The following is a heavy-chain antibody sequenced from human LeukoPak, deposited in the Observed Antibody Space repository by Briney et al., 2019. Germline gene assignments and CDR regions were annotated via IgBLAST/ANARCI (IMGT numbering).Heavy chain of an antibody. CDR1: GFTFSSYA. V-gene: IGHV3-30*04. Sequence: GRSLGLSCAASGFTFSSYAMHWVRQAPGKGLEWVAVISYDGSNKYYADSVKGRFTISRDNSKNTLYLQMNSLRAEDTAVYYCARLNLEGVGTLLDYWGQGTLVTVSS. CDR2: ISYDGSNK. CDR3: ARLNLEGVGTLLDY. D-gene: IGHD3-16*01. J-gene: IGHJ4*02.